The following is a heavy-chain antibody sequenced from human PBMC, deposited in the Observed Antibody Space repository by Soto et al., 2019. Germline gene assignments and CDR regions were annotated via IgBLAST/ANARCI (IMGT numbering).Heavy chain of an antibody. Sequence: ASVKVSCKASGYTFTGYYMHWVRQAPGQGLEWMGWINPNRGGTNYAQKFQGWVTMTRDTSLSTAYMELSRLRSDDTAVYYCARDGRDDSSGYYYGRRNLFDYWGLGTLVTVSS. J-gene: IGHJ4*02. CDR3: ARDGRDDSSGYYYGRRNLFDY. CDR2: INPNRGGT. CDR1: GYTFTGYY. V-gene: IGHV1-2*04. D-gene: IGHD3-22*01.